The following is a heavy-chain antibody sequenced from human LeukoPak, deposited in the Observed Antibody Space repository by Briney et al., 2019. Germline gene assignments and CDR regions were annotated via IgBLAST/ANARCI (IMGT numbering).Heavy chain of an antibody. CDR3: ARAVKVGWFGELLENYYYYYGMDV. D-gene: IGHD3-10*01. CDR2: IIPILGIA. J-gene: IGHJ6*02. V-gene: IGHV1-69*04. Sequence: GASVKVSCKASGGTFSSYAISWVRQAPGQGLEWMARIIPILGIANYAQKFQGRVTITADKSTSTAYMELSSLRSEDTAVYYCARAVKVGWFGELLENYYYYYGMDVWGQGTTVTVSS. CDR1: GGTFSSYA.